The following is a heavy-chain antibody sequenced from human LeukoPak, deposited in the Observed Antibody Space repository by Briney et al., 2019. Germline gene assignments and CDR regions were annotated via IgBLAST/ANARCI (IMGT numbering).Heavy chain of an antibody. CDR1: GFTFSSYG. CDR2: IWYDGSNK. V-gene: IGHV3-33*06. Sequence: GRSLRLSCAASGFTFSSYGMHWVRQAPGKGLEWVAVIWYDGSNKYYADSVKGRFTISRDNSKNTLYLQMNSLRAEDTAVYYCAKDIYYYGSGSYYRSFYYYYGMDVWGKGTTVTVSS. CDR3: AKDIYYYGSGSYYRSFYYYYGMDV. J-gene: IGHJ6*04. D-gene: IGHD3-10*01.